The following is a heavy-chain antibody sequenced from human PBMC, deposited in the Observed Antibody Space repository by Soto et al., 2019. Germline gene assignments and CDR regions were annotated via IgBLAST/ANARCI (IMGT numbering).Heavy chain of an antibody. CDR3: AKEQKDSSSWSELNY. V-gene: IGHV3-23*01. Sequence: GGSLRLSCVVSGFTFSNYGMSWVRQAPGKGPEWVSAISGSGGSTYYAGSVKGRFTISRDNSKNTLYLQMNSLRAEDTAVYYCAKEQKDSSSWSELNYWGQGTLVTVSS. CDR1: GFTFSNYG. J-gene: IGHJ4*02. D-gene: IGHD6-13*01. CDR2: ISGSGGST.